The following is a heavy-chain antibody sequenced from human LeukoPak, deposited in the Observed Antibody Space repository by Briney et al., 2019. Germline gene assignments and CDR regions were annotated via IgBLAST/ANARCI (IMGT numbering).Heavy chain of an antibody. V-gene: IGHV3-21*01. CDR2: ISSSSSYI. J-gene: IGHJ4*02. Sequence: RSLRLYCAASGFTFSSYSMNWVRQAPGKGLEWVSSISSSSSYIYYADSVKGRFTISRDNAKNSLYLQMNSLRAEDTAVYYCVTAAGLGVYYFDYWGQGTLVTVSS. D-gene: IGHD6-13*01. CDR1: GFTFSSYS. CDR3: VTAAGLGVYYFDY.